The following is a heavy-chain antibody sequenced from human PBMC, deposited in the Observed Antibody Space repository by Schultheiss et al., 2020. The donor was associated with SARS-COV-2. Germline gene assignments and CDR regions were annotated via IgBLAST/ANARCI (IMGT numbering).Heavy chain of an antibody. V-gene: IGHV4-34*01. J-gene: IGHJ5*02. CDR3: ARTMVRGVIMRVGWFDP. CDR2: IYHSGST. D-gene: IGHD3-10*01. Sequence: SETLSLTCAVYGGSFSGYYWSWIRQPPGKGLEWIGSIYHSGSTYYNPSLKSRVTISVDTSKNQFSLKLSSVTAADTAVYYCARTMVRGVIMRVGWFDPWGQGTLVTVSS. CDR1: GGSFSGYY.